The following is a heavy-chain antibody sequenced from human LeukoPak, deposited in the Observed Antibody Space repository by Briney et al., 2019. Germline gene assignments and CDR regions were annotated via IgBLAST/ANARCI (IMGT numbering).Heavy chain of an antibody. D-gene: IGHD3-3*01. CDR1: GFTFTSSA. V-gene: IGHV1-58*02. CDR2: IVVGSGNT. J-gene: IGHJ5*02. Sequence: GASVKVSCKASGFTFTSSAMQWVRQARGQRLEWIGWIVVGSGNTNYAQKFRERVTITRDMSTSTAYMELSSLRSEDTAVYYCARATVYYDFWSGYYPWFDPWGQGTLVTVSS. CDR3: ARATVYYDFWSGYYPWFDP.